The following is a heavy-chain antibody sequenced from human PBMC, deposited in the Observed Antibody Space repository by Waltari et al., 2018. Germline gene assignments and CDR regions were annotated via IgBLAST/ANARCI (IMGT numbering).Heavy chain of an antibody. CDR2: IYSGGST. CDR1: GFTVSSNS. Sequence: EVQLVETGGGLIQPGGSLRLSCAASGFTVSSNSMSWVRQAPGKGLEWVSVIYSGGSTYYADSVKGRFTISRDNSKNTLYLQMNSLRAEDTAVYYCAREAREAAAASYYFDYWGQGTLVTVSS. J-gene: IGHJ4*02. D-gene: IGHD6-13*01. CDR3: AREAREAAAASYYFDY. V-gene: IGHV3-53*02.